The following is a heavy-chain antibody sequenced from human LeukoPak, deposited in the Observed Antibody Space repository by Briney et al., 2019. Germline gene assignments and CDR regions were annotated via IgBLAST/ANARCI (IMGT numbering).Heavy chain of an antibody. Sequence: SETLSLTCTVSGGSISSYYWSWIRQPPGKGLEWIGYIYYSGSTNYNPSLKSRVTISVDTSKNQFSLKLSSVTAADTAVYYCARAGLGYNRNPDFDYWGQGTLVTVSS. CDR1: GGSISSYY. CDR2: IYYSGST. CDR3: ARAGLGYNRNPDFDY. V-gene: IGHV4-59*12. D-gene: IGHD5-24*01. J-gene: IGHJ4*02.